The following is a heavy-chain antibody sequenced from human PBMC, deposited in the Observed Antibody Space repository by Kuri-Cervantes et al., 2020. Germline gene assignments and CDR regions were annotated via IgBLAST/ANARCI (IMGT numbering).Heavy chain of an antibody. V-gene: IGHV3-30*01. CDR3: ARRASSSDAFDT. CDR2: VSYDGSNK. D-gene: IGHD6-6*01. J-gene: IGHJ3*02. CDR1: GFTFSSYA. Sequence: GGSLRLSCAASGFTFSSYAMHWVRQAPGKGLEWLAVVSYDGSNKYYADSVEGRFTISRDSSKNTLYLQMNSLGAEDTALYYCARRASSSDAFDTWGQGTMVTVSS.